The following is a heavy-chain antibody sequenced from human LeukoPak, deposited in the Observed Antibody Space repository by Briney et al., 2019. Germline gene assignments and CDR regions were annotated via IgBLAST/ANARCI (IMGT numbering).Heavy chain of an antibody. CDR3: ARGSELLWFGELFWVKDGFDY. J-gene: IGHJ4*02. CDR2: ISAYNGNT. Sequence: ASVKVSCKASGYTFTSYGISWVRQAPGQGLEWMGWISAYNGNTNYAQKLQGRVTMTRDTSISTAYMELSRLRSDDTAVYYCARGSELLWFGELFWVKDGFDYWGQGTLVTVSS. D-gene: IGHD3-10*01. V-gene: IGHV1-18*01. CDR1: GYTFTSYG.